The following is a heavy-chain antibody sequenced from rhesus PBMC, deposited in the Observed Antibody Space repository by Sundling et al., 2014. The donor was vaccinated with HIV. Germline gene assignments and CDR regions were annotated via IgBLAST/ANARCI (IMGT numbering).Heavy chain of an antibody. V-gene: IGHV4-99*02. CDR2: ISGSSGST. D-gene: IGHD4-23*01. CDR1: DYSISSGYY. J-gene: IGHJ6*01. CDR3: ARGDSNYGFDS. Sequence: QVHLQESGPGLVKPSETLSLTCAVSDYSISSGYYWGWIRQPPGKGLEYIGYISGSSGSTYYNPSLKSRVTISKDTSNNQFSLKLRSVTAADTAVYYCARGDSNYGFDSWGQGVVVTVSS.